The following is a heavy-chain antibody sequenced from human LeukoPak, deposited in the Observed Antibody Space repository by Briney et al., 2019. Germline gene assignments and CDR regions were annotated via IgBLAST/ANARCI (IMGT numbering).Heavy chain of an antibody. CDR2: ISSSSSYI. D-gene: IGHD3-22*01. Sequence: GGPLRLSCAASGFMFSSYWMTWVRQAPGKGLEWVSSISSSSSYIYYADSVKGRFTISRDNAKNSLYLQMNSLRAEDTAVYYCAKKDSEDWGQGTLVTVSS. J-gene: IGHJ4*02. CDR3: AKKDSED. CDR1: GFMFSSYW. V-gene: IGHV3-21*01.